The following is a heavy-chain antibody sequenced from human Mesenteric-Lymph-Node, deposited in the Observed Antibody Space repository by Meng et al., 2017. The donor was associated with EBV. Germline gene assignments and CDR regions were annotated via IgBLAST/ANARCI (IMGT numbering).Heavy chain of an antibody. J-gene: IGHJ4*02. CDR1: GGIFRSHA. CDR3: ARSEGGYEAD. D-gene: IGHD5-12*01. CDR2: IVAVFGTT. V-gene: IGHV1-69*01. Sequence: QLGRSGGEVKKPGASLKVACKASGGIFRSHAISWVRQAPGQGLEWMGGIVAVFGTTHYAQKFQGRVTITADESTSTVYMELSSLTSEDTAEYYCARSEGGYEADWGQGTLVTVSS.